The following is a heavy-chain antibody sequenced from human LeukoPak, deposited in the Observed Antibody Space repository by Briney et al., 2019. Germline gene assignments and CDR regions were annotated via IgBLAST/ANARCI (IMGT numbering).Heavy chain of an antibody. Sequence: GGSLRLSCAASGFTFSSYGMHWVRQAPGKGLEWVAFIRYDGSNKYYADSVKGRFTISRDNSKNTLYLQMNSLRAEDTAVYYCAKDQLYDSSGFDAFDIWGQGTMVTVSS. CDR3: AKDQLYDSSGFDAFDI. CDR2: IRYDGSNK. CDR1: GFTFSSYG. D-gene: IGHD3-22*01. V-gene: IGHV3-30*02. J-gene: IGHJ3*02.